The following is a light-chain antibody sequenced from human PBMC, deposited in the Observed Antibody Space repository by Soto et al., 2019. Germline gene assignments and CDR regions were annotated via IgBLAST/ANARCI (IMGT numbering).Light chain of an antibody. CDR1: QGIRND. CDR3: QQSYSTTWT. V-gene: IGKV1-39*01. CDR2: AAS. Sequence: IQRTQSPCSLSASVVTRVTITCRASQGIRNDLDWYQQKPGKAPKLLIYAASSLQSGVPSRFSGSGSGTDFTLTISSLQPEDFATYSCQQSYSTTWTFGQGTKVDIK. J-gene: IGKJ1*01.